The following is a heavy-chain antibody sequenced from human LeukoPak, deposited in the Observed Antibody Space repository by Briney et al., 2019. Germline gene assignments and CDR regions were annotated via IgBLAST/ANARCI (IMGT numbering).Heavy chain of an antibody. CDR1: GGSISSSSYY. D-gene: IGHD6-19*01. J-gene: IGHJ4*02. Sequence: SETLSLTCTVSGGSISSSSYYWGWIRQPPGKGLEWIGSIYYSGSTYYNPSLKSRVTISVDTSKNQFSLKLSSVTAADTAVYHCARHEEYSSGWPDYWGQGTLVTISS. CDR3: ARHEEYSSGWPDY. CDR2: IYYSGST. V-gene: IGHV4-39*01.